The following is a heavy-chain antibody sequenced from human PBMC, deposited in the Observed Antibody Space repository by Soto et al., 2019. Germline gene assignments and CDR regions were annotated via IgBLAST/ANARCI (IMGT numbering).Heavy chain of an antibody. CDR2: TYNRSKWYN. CDR3: ARATAQARWDWLDS. J-gene: IGHJ5*01. V-gene: IGHV6-1*01. D-gene: IGHD1-26*01. CDR1: GDSVSSNSDG. Sequence: PSQTLSLTCAISGDSVSSNSDGWNWIRQSPSRGLEWLGRTYNRSKWYNDYLLSLRGRIKINPDTSITSLSLQLNSENADDTAGYYFARATAQARWDWLDSWGQGGLGTIS.